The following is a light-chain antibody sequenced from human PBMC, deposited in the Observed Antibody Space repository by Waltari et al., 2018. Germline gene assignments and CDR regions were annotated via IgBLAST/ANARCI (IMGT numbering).Light chain of an antibody. J-gene: IGKJ1*01. CDR2: DAS. V-gene: IGKV3-20*01. Sequence: EIVLTQSPGSLSLSPGERATLFCRDSPSVTRTLAWYQQKPGQAPRLLIYDASSRATGIPDRFSGSGYGTDFSLTISRLEPEDFAVYYCQKYGTLPATFGQGTKVEIK. CDR3: QKYGTLPAT. CDR1: PSVTRT.